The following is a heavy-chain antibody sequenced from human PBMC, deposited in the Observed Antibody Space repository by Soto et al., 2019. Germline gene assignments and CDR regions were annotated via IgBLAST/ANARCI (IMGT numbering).Heavy chain of an antibody. CDR2: ISHSGSTT. CDR3: ARDFGMDV. CDR1: GFTFSEDS. J-gene: IGHJ6*02. Sequence: QVQLVKPGGGLVKPGGPRRLSCSASGFTFSEDSMSWVRQVPGKGLEWVSYISHSGSTTDYADSVKGRFTISRDNVNNSLFLQMNSLRADDTAVYYCARDFGMDVWGHGITVTVSS. V-gene: IGHV3-11*01.